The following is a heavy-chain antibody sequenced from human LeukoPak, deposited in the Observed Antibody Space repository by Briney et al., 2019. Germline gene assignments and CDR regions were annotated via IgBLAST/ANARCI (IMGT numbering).Heavy chain of an antibody. D-gene: IGHD3/OR15-3a*01. J-gene: IGHJ4*02. CDR2: INPPGGGT. Sequence: ASVKVSCEASGYTFTGYYIHWVRQAPGQGLEWMGSINPPGGGTNYAQQFQGRVTMTRDTSITTAYMELSRLTSDDTAVYFCAREASVDLSFDHRGQGTLVTVPS. CDR1: GYTFTGYY. V-gene: IGHV1-2*02. CDR3: AREASVDLSFDH.